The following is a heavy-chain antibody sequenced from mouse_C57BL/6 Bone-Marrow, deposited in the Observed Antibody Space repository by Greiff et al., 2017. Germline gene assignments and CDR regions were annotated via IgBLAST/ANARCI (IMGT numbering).Heavy chain of an antibody. CDR3: ARYYGSSYFDY. J-gene: IGHJ2*01. CDR1: GYTFTSYW. V-gene: IGHV1-52*01. CDR2: IDPSDSDT. Sequence: QVQLQQSGAELVRPGSSVKLSCKASGYTFTSYWMHWVKQRPIQGLEWIGNIDPSDSDTHYNQKFKDKATLTVDKSSSTAYMQLSSLTSEDSAVYYCARYYGSSYFDYWGQGTALTVSS. D-gene: IGHD1-1*01.